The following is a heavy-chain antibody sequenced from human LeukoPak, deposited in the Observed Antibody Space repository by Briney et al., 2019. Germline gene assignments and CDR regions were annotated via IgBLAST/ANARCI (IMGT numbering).Heavy chain of an antibody. Sequence: PGRSLRLSCAASGSTFSSYGMHWVRQAPGKGLEWVAVISYDGGNKYYADSVKGRFTISRDNSKNTLYLQMNSLRAEDTAVYYCAKGPLTVTFYFDYWGQGTLVTVSS. J-gene: IGHJ4*02. CDR3: AKGPLTVTFYFDY. V-gene: IGHV3-30*18. CDR1: GSTFSSYG. D-gene: IGHD4-17*01. CDR2: ISYDGGNK.